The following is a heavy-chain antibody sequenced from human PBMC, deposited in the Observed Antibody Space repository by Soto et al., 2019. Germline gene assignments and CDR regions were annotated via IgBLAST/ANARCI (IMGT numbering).Heavy chain of an antibody. Sequence: ASVKVSCKASGYTFTGYYIHWVRQAPGQGLEWMGWINPNSGGTKYAQKFQDRVTMTRDTSISTAYMELSRLRSDDTAVYCCARGRGSSTWYDYWGQGTLVTVS. CDR2: INPNSGGT. CDR3: ARGRGSSTWYDY. CDR1: GYTFTGYY. V-gene: IGHV1-2*02. D-gene: IGHD6-13*01. J-gene: IGHJ4*02.